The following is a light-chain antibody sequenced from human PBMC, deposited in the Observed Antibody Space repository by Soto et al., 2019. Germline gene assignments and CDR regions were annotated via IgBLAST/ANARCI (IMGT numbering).Light chain of an antibody. V-gene: IGKV3-20*01. Sequence: EIVLTQSPGTLSFSTGERVTLSCRASQSVGTSWLAWYQQKPGQSPRLLIYSTSSRATGIPDRFSGSGSETDFALTINRLEPEDSAVYYCQQYASSQRTFGQGTKVEIK. CDR1: QSVGTSW. J-gene: IGKJ1*01. CDR3: QQYASSQRT. CDR2: STS.